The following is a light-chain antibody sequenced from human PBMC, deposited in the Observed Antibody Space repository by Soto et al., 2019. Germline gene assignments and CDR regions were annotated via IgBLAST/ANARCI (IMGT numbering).Light chain of an antibody. J-gene: IGKJ1*01. CDR1: QSVSGIY. Sequence: ENVLTQSPGTLSLSPGERATLSCRASQSVSGIYLAWYQQKPGQAPRLLIYGTSMRATGVPARFSGSGSGTDFSPPVSRLLSADFAVYYCQQYYNWPPWTFGLGTKVDIK. CDR3: QQYYNWPPWT. CDR2: GTS. V-gene: IGKV3-15*01.